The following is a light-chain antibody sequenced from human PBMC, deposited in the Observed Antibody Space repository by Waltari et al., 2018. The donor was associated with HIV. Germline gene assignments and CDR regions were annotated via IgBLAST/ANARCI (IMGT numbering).Light chain of an antibody. V-gene: IGLV1-51*01. CDR3: GTWDSSLSAYV. CDR2: DNN. J-gene: IGLJ1*01. Sequence: QSVLTQPPSVSAAPGQKVTIPCSGSSSNLGNNYVSWYQQLPGTAPKLSIFDNNKRPSGIPDRFSGSKSGTSATLGITGLQTGDEADYYCGTWDSSLSAYVFGTGTKVTVL. CDR1: SSNLGNNY.